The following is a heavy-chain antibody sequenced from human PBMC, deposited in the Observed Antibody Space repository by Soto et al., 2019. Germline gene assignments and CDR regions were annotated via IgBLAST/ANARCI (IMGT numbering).Heavy chain of an antibody. Sequence: QITLKESGPTLVKSTQTLTLTCTFPGVSLSTTGVGVGWMRQSPGKALEWLALIYWYDDKLYRTSLKNRLTIYKYTSKKQVVLTMADMDPVETATYYCAHIGLGVGCDIWGQGTMVTVPS. CDR1: GVSLSTTGVG. CDR3: AHIGLGVGCDI. CDR2: IYWYDDK. V-gene: IGHV2-5*01. J-gene: IGHJ3*02. D-gene: IGHD3-16*01.